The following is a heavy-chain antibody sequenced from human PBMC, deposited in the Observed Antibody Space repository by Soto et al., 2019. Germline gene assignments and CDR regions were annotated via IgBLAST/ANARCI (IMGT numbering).Heavy chain of an antibody. CDR1: GGSFSGYY. CDR2: INHSGST. J-gene: IGHJ6*02. V-gene: IGHV4-34*01. Sequence: SETLSLTCAVYGGSFSGYYWSWIRQLPGKGLEWIGEINHSGSTNYNPSLKSRVTISVDTSKNQFSLKLSSVTAADTAVYYCARATTYYDFWSGYTPYYGMDVWGQGTTVTVSS. CDR3: ARATTYYDFWSGYTPYYGMDV. D-gene: IGHD3-3*01.